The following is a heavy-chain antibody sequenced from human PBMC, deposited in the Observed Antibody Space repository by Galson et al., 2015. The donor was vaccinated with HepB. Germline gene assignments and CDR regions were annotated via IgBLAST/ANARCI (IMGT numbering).Heavy chain of an antibody. V-gene: IGHV3-64*01. CDR3: ARDSSDGYNRGIFDY. Sequence: SLRLSCAASGFTFSSYAMHWVRQAPGKGLEYVSAISSNGGSTYYANSVKGRFTISRDNSKNTLYLQMGSLRAEDMAVYYCARDSSDGYNRGIFDYWGQGTLVTVSS. D-gene: IGHD5-24*01. CDR2: ISSNGGST. CDR1: GFTFSSYA. J-gene: IGHJ4*02.